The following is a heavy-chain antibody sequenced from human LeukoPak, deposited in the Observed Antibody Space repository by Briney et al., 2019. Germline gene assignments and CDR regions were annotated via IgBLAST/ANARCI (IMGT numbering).Heavy chain of an antibody. V-gene: IGHV3-33*01. CDR3: ATPREVGYYYGMDV. CDR1: GFTFSSYG. Sequence: PGRSLRLSCAASGFTFSSYGMHWVRQAPGKGLEWVAVIWYDGSNKYYADSVKGRFTISRDNSKNTLYLQMNSLIAEDTAVYYCATPREVGYYYGMDVWGQGTTVTVSS. J-gene: IGHJ6*02. D-gene: IGHD1-26*01. CDR2: IWYDGSNK.